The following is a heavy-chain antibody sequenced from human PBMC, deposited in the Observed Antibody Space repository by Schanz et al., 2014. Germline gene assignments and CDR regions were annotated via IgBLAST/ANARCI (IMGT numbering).Heavy chain of an antibody. D-gene: IGHD5-12*01. Sequence: QVHLLQSGAEVKKPGASVKVSCKASGYNITSNDVTWVRQAPGQGLEWMGWINGYNGHTLYSQKFQGGVTMTTDTSASTAYMELTRLRFDDTAVYYCARDFSAYVGSYFDYWGQGTLVTVSS. V-gene: IGHV1-18*01. CDR3: ARDFSAYVGSYFDY. CDR1: GYNITSND. CDR2: INGYNGHT. J-gene: IGHJ4*02.